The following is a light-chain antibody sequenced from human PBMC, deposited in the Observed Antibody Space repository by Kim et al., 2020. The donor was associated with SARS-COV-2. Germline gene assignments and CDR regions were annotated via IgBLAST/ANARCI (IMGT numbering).Light chain of an antibody. Sequence: SPGHTPTPPFLPSHGVSPRYLASYQPKPGHSPSLLIHGASNRATGTPDRISGSGSGTAFTLTISRLEPEDFAVYYCQVYGSSPMYAFGQGTKLEI. CDR1: HGVSPRY. V-gene: IGKV3-20*01. CDR2: GAS. CDR3: QVYGSSPMYA. J-gene: IGKJ2*01.